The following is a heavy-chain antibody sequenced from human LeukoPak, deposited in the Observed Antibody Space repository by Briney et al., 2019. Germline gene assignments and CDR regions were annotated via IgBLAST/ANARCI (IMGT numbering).Heavy chain of an antibody. V-gene: IGHV3-7*01. CDR3: ARDSDGYDL. D-gene: IGHD2-15*01. CDR1: GFTFSSRW. CDR2: TKQDGSEK. Sequence: GRSLRLSCAASGFTFSSRWMSWVRHAPAKGLDWVANTKQDGSEKYYVHSVKGRSTISRDNAKNTPYLRMNSLRDDDTAVYYFARDSDGYDLWGQGTLVTVSS. J-gene: IGHJ4*02.